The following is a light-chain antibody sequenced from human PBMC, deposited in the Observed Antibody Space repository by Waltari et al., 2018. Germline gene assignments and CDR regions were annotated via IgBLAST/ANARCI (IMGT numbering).Light chain of an antibody. CDR3: QQYDNWPIT. CDR2: SAS. V-gene: IGKV3-15*01. Sequence: EIVMTQSPATLSVSPGERVTLSCRASQSVRNHLAWYQQKPGQAPRLLIYSASTRATGIPARFSGSGSATEFTLTISSLQSEDFAVYYCQQYDNWPITFGQGTRLEIK. CDR1: QSVRNH. J-gene: IGKJ5*01.